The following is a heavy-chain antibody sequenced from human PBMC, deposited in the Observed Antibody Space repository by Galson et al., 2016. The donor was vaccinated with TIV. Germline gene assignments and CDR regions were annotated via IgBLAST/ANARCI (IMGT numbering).Heavy chain of an antibody. CDR3: AIPWGELFGLGSLDI. J-gene: IGHJ3*02. CDR2: INPSGGST. CDR1: GYRFVDYY. V-gene: IGHV1-46*03. D-gene: IGHD1-26*01. Sequence: SVKVSCKASGYRFVDYYMNWVRQAPGRGLEWMGIINPSGGSTTYAQKFQGRVTMTRDTSTATVYMELSSLRNEDTAVYYCAIPWGELFGLGSLDIWGQGTMVTVAS.